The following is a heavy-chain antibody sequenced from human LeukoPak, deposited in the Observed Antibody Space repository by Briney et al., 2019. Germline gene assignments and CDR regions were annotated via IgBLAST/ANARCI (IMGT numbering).Heavy chain of an antibody. CDR2: ISAYNGNT. D-gene: IGHD6-19*01. CDR1: GYTFTSYG. Sequence: GASVKVSCKASGYTFTSYGISWVRQAPGQGLEWMGWISAYNGNTNYAQKLQGRVTMTTDTSTSTAYMELRSLRFDDTAVYYCARRGYSSGWYAFDIWGQGTMVTVSS. CDR3: ARRGYSSGWYAFDI. J-gene: IGHJ3*02. V-gene: IGHV1-18*01.